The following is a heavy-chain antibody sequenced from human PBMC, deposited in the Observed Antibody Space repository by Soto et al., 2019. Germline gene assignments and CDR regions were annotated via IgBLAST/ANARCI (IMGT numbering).Heavy chain of an antibody. D-gene: IGHD6-13*01. V-gene: IGHV3-43*01. CDR3: AKGQADGYYYGMDV. J-gene: IGHJ6*02. Sequence: TGGSLRLSCAASGFTFDDYTMHWVRQAPGKGLEWVSLISWDGGSTYYADSVKGRFTISRDNSKNSLYLQMNSLRTEDTALYYCAKGQADGYYYGMDVWGQGTTVTVSS. CDR1: GFTFDDYT. CDR2: ISWDGGST.